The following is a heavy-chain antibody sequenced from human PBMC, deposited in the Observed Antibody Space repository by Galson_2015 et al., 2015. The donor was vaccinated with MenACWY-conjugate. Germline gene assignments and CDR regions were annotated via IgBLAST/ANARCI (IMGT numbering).Heavy chain of an antibody. V-gene: IGHV3-9*01. J-gene: IGHJ5*02. D-gene: IGHD1-14*01. CDR3: AKLSTGGGA. CDR2: ISWNGGTI. Sequence: SLRLSCAASGFTFDDYAMHWVRQAPGKGLEWVSGISWNGGTIGYADSVKGRFTISRDNVKNSLYLQMNSLRAEDTAFYYCAKLSTGGGAWGQGTLVTVSS. CDR1: GFTFDDYA.